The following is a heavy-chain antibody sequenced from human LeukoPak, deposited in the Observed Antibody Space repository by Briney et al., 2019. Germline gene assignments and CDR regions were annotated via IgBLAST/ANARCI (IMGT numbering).Heavy chain of an antibody. CDR3: ANTYYDFWSGYYGGWFDP. CDR2: ISGSGDST. CDR1: GFTFSSYA. V-gene: IGHV3-23*01. Sequence: GRSLRRSYAAPGFTFSSYAMTWVLQPPGKGLQSLSAISGSGDSTYYADSVKGRFTISRDNSKSTLYLQMNSLRAEDTALYYCANTYYDFWSGYYGGWFDPWGQGTLVTVAS. D-gene: IGHD3-3*01. J-gene: IGHJ5*02.